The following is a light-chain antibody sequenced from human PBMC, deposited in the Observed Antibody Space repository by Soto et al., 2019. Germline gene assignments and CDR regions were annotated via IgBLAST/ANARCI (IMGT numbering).Light chain of an antibody. CDR1: QGIRND. V-gene: IGKV1-6*01. CDR3: LQKYFYPFT. J-gene: IGKJ3*01. Sequence: AIQMTQSPSSLSASVGDRVTITCRSSQGIRNDLVWYQQKPGKAPKLLIYAASNLQSGVPARFRGSGSGTDFTLTISSLQPEDFDTYYCLQKYFYPFTFGPGTKVDIK. CDR2: AAS.